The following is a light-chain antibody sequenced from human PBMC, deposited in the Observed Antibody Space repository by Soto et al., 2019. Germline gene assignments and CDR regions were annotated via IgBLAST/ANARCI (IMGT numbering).Light chain of an antibody. J-gene: IGLJ1*01. CDR3: AAWDDSLNGRV. Sequence: QSVLTQPPSASGTPGQRVTISCSGSSSNIRSNTVNWYQQLPGTAPKLLIYSNNQRPSGVPDRFSGSKSGTSASLAISGLQSDDEADYYCAAWDDSLNGRVFGTGTKLTVL. CDR2: SNN. CDR1: SSNIRSNT. V-gene: IGLV1-44*01.